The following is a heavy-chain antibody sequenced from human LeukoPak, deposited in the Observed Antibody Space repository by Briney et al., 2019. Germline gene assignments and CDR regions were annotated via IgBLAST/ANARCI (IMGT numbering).Heavy chain of an antibody. J-gene: IGHJ6*03. CDR3: ASDPGNSPSYYYYYMDV. CDR2: VSAYDANT. CDR1: GYIFTNYG. V-gene: IGHV1-18*01. D-gene: IGHD4-23*01. Sequence: ASVKVSCKASGYIFTNYGISWVRQAPGQGLEWMGWVSAYDANTNYAQKLQGRLTMTTDTSTSTAYMELRSLRSDDTAVYYCASDPGNSPSYYYYYMDVWGEGTTVTVSS.